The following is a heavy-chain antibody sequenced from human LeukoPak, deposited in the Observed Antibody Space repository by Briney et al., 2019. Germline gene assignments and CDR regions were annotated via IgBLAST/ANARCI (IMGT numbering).Heavy chain of an antibody. CDR1: GYTFTSYD. Sequence: ASVKVSCKASGYTFTSYDINWVRQATGQGFEWMGWMNPNSGNTGYAQKFQGRVAISRNTSISTAYMELSSLRSEDTAVYYCARAGYSGSDDAFDIWGQGTMVTVSA. CDR3: ARAGYSGSDDAFDI. D-gene: IGHD1-26*01. J-gene: IGHJ3*02. V-gene: IGHV1-8*03. CDR2: MNPNSGNT.